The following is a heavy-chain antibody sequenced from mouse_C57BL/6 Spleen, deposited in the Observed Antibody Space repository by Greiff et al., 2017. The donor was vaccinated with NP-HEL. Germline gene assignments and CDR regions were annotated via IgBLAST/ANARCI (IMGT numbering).Heavy chain of an antibody. J-gene: IGHJ4*01. CDR3: ARGDYENYYYAMDY. D-gene: IGHD2-4*01. Sequence: LVESGPELVKPGASVKISCKASGYAFSSSWMNWVKQRPGKGLEWIGRIYPGAGDTNYNGKFKGKATLTADKSSSTAYMQLSSLTSEDSAVYFCARGDYENYYYAMDYWGQGTSVTVSS. CDR1: GYAFSSSW. CDR2: IYPGAGDT. V-gene: IGHV1-82*01.